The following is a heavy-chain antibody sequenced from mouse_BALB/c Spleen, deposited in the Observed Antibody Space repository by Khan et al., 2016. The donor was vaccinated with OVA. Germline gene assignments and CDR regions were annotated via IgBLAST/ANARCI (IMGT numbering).Heavy chain of an antibody. CDR3: TRLAYYYDSEGFAY. CDR1: GFTFSTYG. Sequence: EVELVESGGDLVKPGGSLKLSCAASGFTFSTYGMSWVRQTPDKRLEWVATVSTGGSYTYYPDSVKGRFTLSRDNAKNTLYLQMLGLKSEDTAMFYCTRLAYYYDSEGFAYWGQGTLVTVSA. J-gene: IGHJ3*01. V-gene: IGHV5-6*01. CDR2: VSTGGSYT. D-gene: IGHD1-1*01.